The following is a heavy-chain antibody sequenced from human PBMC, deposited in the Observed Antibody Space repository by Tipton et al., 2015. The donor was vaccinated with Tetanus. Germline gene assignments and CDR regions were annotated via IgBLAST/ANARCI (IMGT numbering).Heavy chain of an antibody. CDR3: ARDVWRYYDSSGYQDHDAFDI. V-gene: IGHV4-4*07. CDR2: IYTSGST. CDR1: GGSISTYY. D-gene: IGHD3-22*01. Sequence: TLSLTCTVSGGSISTYYWSWIRQPAGKGLEWIGRIYTSGSTNYTPPLKRRVTMSVDTSNNQFSLKLSSVTAADTAVYYCARDVWRYYDSSGYQDHDAFDIWGQGTMVTVSS. J-gene: IGHJ3*02.